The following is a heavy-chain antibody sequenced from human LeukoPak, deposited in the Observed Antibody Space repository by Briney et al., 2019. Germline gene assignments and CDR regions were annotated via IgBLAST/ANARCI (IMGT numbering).Heavy chain of an antibody. V-gene: IGHV3-11*01. CDR2: ISSSGDMI. CDR1: GFTFSDYY. J-gene: IGHJ4*02. CDR3: AREGSAPNC. Sequence: PGGSLRLSCAASGFTFSDYYMSWIRQAPGKGLEWVSYISSSGDMIYYADAVKGRFTISRDNAKKSLYLQMDNLRVEDTAMYYCAREGSAPNCWGQGTLVTVSS.